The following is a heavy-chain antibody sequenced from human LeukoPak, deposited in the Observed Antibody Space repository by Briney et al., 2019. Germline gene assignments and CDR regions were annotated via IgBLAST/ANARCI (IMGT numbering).Heavy chain of an antibody. V-gene: IGHV1-2*02. CDR3: ARGSTYVNY. Sequence: ASVRVSCKASGYTFTGYYMHSVRQAPGQGREWMGWINPNIGGTNYAQTFQGSVTMTRDTSISTAYMWLSRLRADDTAVYSSARGSTYVNYWGQGTLVTASS. CDR1: GYTFTGYY. J-gene: IGHJ4*02. D-gene: IGHD4-11*01. CDR2: INPNIGGT.